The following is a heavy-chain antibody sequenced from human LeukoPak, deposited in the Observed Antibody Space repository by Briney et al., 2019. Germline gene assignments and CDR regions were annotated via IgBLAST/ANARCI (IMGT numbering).Heavy chain of an antibody. Sequence: ASVKVSCKASGYTFTSYYMHWVRQAPGQGLEWMGIINPSGGSTSYAQKFQGRVTMTRDMSTSTVYMELSSLRSEDTAVYYCARERVVGATRVDLWGRGTLVTVSS. D-gene: IGHD1-26*01. CDR3: ARERVVGATRVDL. CDR1: GYTFTSYY. CDR2: INPSGGST. V-gene: IGHV1-46*01. J-gene: IGHJ2*01.